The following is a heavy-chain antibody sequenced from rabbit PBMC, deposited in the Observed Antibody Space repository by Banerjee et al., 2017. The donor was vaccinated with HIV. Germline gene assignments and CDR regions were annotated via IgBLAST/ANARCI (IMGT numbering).Heavy chain of an antibody. J-gene: IGHJ4*01. D-gene: IGHD1-1*01. CDR2: IYAGSSGNT. Sequence: QEQLEESGGDLVKPEGSLTLTCTASGFSFSSSYWICWVRQAPGKGLEWIACIYAGSSGNTYYASWAKGRFTISKTSSTTVTLQMTSLTAADTATYFCARAGGFENYFNLWGQGTLVTVS. V-gene: IGHV1S45*01. CDR1: GFSFSSSYW. CDR3: ARAGGFENYFNL.